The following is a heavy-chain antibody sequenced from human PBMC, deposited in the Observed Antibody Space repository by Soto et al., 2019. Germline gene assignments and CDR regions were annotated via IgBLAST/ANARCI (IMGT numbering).Heavy chain of an antibody. CDR2: IVPMFGTT. CDR1: GDSTSSYP. D-gene: IGHD3-10*01. J-gene: IGHJ6*02. CDR3: ASINNGEYYYYGMDV. Sequence: QVQLVQSGAEVKKPGSSVKVSCKASGDSTSSYPLSWVRQAPGQGLEWMGEIVPMFGTTNYAPKFHGRVTITADKSTGTAYMELTRLTSDDTAIYCCASINNGEYYYYGMDVWGQGTTVTVSS. V-gene: IGHV1-69*14.